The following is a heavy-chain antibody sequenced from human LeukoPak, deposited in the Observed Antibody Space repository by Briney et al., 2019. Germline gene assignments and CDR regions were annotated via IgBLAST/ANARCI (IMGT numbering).Heavy chain of an antibody. Sequence: SETLSLTCTVSGGSISSYYWSWIRQPAAQGLEWIGRMYTSGSTNYNPSLNSRVPMSVDTFKNQFSLKLSSVTPADTAVYYCARGLEISSGWSPGAFDIWGQGTMVTVSS. J-gene: IGHJ3*02. CDR1: GGSISSYY. V-gene: IGHV4-4*07. CDR2: MYTSGST. D-gene: IGHD6-19*01. CDR3: ARGLEISSGWSPGAFDI.